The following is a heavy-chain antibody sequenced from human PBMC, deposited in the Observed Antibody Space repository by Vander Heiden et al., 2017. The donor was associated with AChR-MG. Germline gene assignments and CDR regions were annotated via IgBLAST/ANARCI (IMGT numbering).Heavy chain of an antibody. Sequence: VQLVESGGGLVQPGGSLSLSCPASGFTFSSYWRSWVRQAPGKGLEWVANIKQDGSEKYYVDSVKGRFTISRDNAKNSLYLQMNSLRAEDTAVYYCARIVGLGGMDVWGQGTTVTVSS. CDR2: IKQDGSEK. CDR1: GFTFSSYW. CDR3: ARIVGLGGMDV. J-gene: IGHJ6*02. D-gene: IGHD1-26*01. V-gene: IGHV3-7*01.